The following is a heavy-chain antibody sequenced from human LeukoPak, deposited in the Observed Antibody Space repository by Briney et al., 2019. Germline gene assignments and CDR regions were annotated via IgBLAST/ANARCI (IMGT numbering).Heavy chain of an antibody. CDR1: GFTFGRHA. CDR3: ARHRYYFDY. V-gene: IGHV3-21*01. CDR2: ITTSSTYM. Sequence: GGSLRLSCVASGFTFGRHAMNWVRQAPGKGLEWVASITTSSTYMHYADSVKGRFTISRDNAKNSLYLQMNSLRADDTAVYFCARHRYYFDYWGQGTLVTVSS. J-gene: IGHJ4*02.